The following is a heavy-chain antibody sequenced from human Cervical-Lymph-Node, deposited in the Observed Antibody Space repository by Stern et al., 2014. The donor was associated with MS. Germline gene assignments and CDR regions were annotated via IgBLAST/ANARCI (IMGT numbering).Heavy chain of an antibody. Sequence: QVQLVQSGAEVRKPGASVKVSCKASGYTFTGYYIHWVRQAPGQGLEWIVWINPTSGGTNYAQKFQGRVTMARDTSISTAYMDLSRLRSDDTAVYYCARHDYYYAMDVWGQGTTVAVSS. J-gene: IGHJ6*02. V-gene: IGHV1-2*02. CDR1: GYTFTGYY. CDR2: INPTSGGT. CDR3: ARHDYYYAMDV.